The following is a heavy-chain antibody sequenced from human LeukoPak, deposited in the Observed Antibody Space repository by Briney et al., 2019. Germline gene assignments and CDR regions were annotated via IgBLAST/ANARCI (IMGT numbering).Heavy chain of an antibody. CDR3: AKDTTAWWYHRAYMNV. V-gene: IGHV3-23*01. D-gene: IGHD2-15*01. Sequence: GGSLRLSCAASGFSLSTYALSWVRQAPGGGLEWVAAISGSGDKTYHADSVKGRFTISKDNSENRLSLQMDSLRAEDTGVYFCAKDTTAWWYHRAYMNVWGKGPTVTVSS. CDR1: GFSLSTYA. J-gene: IGHJ6*03. CDR2: ISGSGDKT.